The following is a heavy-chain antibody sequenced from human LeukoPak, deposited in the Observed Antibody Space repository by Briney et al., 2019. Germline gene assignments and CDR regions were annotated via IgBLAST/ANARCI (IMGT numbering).Heavy chain of an antibody. J-gene: IGHJ4*02. D-gene: IGHD5-24*01. CDR2: IWYDGSNR. V-gene: IGHV3-33*01. Sequence: PGGSLRLSCAASGXTFSSYGMNWVRQAPGKGLVCAGIIWYDGSNRNYADSVKGQFAISRDNSKNTLYLQMNSLRAEDTAVYYCARGSRPYVEMATIGNWGQGTLVIVSS. CDR1: GXTFSSYG. CDR3: ARGSRPYVEMATIGN.